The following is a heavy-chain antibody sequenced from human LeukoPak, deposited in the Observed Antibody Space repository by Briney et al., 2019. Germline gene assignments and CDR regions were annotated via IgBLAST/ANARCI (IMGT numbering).Heavy chain of an antibody. CDR3: ARGPSGGNGFSY. D-gene: IGHD2-15*01. J-gene: IGHJ4*02. CDR1: GFTFSSYW. Sequence: GGSLRLSCAASGFTFSSYWMSWVRQAPGRGLEWVANIKQDGSERYYVDSVKGRFTISRDNAKNSLYLQMNNLRAVDTAVYYCARGPSGGNGFSYWGLGTLVTVSS. V-gene: IGHV3-7*04. CDR2: IKQDGSER.